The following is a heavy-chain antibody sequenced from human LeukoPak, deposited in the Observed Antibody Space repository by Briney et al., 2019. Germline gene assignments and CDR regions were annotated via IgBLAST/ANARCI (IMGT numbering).Heavy chain of an antibody. J-gene: IGHJ4*02. CDR3: ARHARAARPGYIDY. CDR2: IYHSGST. D-gene: IGHD6-6*01. Sequence: PSETLSLTCAVSGYSISSGYYWGWIRPPPGKGLEWIGSIYHSGSTYYNPSLKSRVTISVDTSKNQFSLKLSSVTAADTAVYYCARHARAARPGYIDYWGQGTLVTVSS. CDR1: GYSISSGYY. V-gene: IGHV4-38-2*01.